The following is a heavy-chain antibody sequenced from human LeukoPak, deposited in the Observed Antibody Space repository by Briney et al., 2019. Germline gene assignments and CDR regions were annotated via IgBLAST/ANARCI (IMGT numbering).Heavy chain of an antibody. CDR1: GFTFSSYA. J-gene: IGHJ4*02. CDR3: AKDSLRYFDWLSEWDY. Sequence: GGPLRLSCAASGFTFSSYAMSWVRQAPGKGLEWVSAISGSGGSTYYADSVKGRFTIARDNSKNTLYLQMNSLRAEDTAVYYCAKDSLRYFDWLSEWDYWGQGTLVTVSS. CDR2: ISGSGGST. D-gene: IGHD3-9*01. V-gene: IGHV3-23*01.